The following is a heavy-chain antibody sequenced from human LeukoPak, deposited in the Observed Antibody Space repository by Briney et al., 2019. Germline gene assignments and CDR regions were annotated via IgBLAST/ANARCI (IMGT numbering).Heavy chain of an antibody. CDR2: IRSKAYGGTT. CDR3: TRDRVDAATSSGYYRTSYYYYYYMDV. D-gene: IGHD3-22*01. Sequence: GGSLRLSCTASGFTFGDYAMSWFRQAPGKGLEWVGFIRSKAYGGTTEYAASVKGRFTISRDDSKSIAYLQMNSLKTENTAVYYCTRDRVDAATSSGYYRTSYYYYYYMDVWGKGTTVTVSS. J-gene: IGHJ6*03. CDR1: GFTFGDYA. V-gene: IGHV3-49*03.